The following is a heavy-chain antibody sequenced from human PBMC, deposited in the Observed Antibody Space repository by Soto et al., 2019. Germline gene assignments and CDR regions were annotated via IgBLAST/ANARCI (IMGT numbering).Heavy chain of an antibody. J-gene: IGHJ6*02. CDR1: GFTFSSYA. D-gene: IGHD6-13*01. CDR3: AKEGAAALSYYYGMDV. CDR2: ISGSGGST. Sequence: EVQLLESGGGLVQPGGSLRLSCAASGFTFSSYAMSWVRQAPGKGLEWVSAISGSGGSTYYADSVKGRFTISRDNSKNTLYLQRSSLRAEDTAVYYCAKEGAAALSYYYGMDVWGQGTTVTVSS. V-gene: IGHV3-23*01.